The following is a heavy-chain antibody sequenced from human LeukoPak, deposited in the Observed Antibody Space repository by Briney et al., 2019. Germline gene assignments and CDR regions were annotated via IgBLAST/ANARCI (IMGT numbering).Heavy chain of an antibody. CDR3: ARDSGSYCAFDY. CDR2: ISSGSGYI. V-gene: IGHV3-21*01. CDR1: GFTTFSKYS. D-gene: IGHD1-26*01. Sequence: PGGSLRLSCAASGFTTFSKYSMNWVRQAPGKGLEWVSSISSGSGYIYYADSVKGRFTISRDNAKNSLYLQMNSLRAEDTAVYYCARDSGSYCAFDYWGQGTLVTVSS. J-gene: IGHJ4*02.